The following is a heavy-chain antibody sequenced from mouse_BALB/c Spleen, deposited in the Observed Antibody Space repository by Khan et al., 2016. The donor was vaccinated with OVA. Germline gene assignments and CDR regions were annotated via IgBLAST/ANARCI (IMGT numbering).Heavy chain of an antibody. V-gene: IGHV3-2*02. J-gene: IGHJ2*01. Sequence: EVKLEESGPGLVKPSQSLSLTCTVTGYSITSGYGWNWIRQFPGNKLEWMGYISYSGSTNYNPSLKSRISITRDTSKKQFFLQLNSVTAEDTATYYCARTAGIKYWGQGTTLTVSS. CDR2: ISYSGST. CDR1: GYSITSGYG. CDR3: ARTAGIKY. D-gene: IGHD1-2*01.